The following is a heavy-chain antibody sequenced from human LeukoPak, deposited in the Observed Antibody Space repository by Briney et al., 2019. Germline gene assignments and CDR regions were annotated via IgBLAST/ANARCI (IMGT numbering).Heavy chain of an antibody. CDR2: MNPNSGNT. CDR1: GYTFTSYD. V-gene: IGHV1-8*01. D-gene: IGHD6-19*01. CDR3: ARERLYSSGWDFDY. Sequence: ASVKVSCKASGYTFTSYDINWVRQATGQGLEWMGWMNPNSGNTGYAQKFQGSVTMTRNTSISTAYMELSSLRSEDTAVYYCARERLYSSGWDFDYWGQGTLVTVSS. J-gene: IGHJ4*02.